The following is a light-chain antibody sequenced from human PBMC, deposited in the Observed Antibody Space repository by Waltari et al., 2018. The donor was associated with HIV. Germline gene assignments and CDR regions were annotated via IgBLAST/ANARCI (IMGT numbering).Light chain of an antibody. CDR3: QQYNNWPLT. CDR2: GAS. Sequence: EIVMTQSPATLSVSPGERATLSCRASQSVSSNLAWYQQKPGQAPRLLIYGASTRATCIPARFSGSGSGTEFTLTISSLQSEDFAVYYCQQYNNWPLTFGQGKRLEIK. V-gene: IGKV3-15*01. J-gene: IGKJ5*01. CDR1: QSVSSN.